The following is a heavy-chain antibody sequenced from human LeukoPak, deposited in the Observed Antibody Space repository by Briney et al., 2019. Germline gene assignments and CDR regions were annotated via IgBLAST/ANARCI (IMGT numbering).Heavy chain of an antibody. CDR3: ARETLYSSGWYLRWFDP. CDR2: IYYSGSP. D-gene: IGHD6-19*01. CDR1: GGSISSYY. Sequence: PSETLSLTCTVSGGSISSYYWSWIRQPPGKRLEWIWSIYYSGSPNYNPSLKSRVTISVDTSQNQFFLKLSSVTAADTAVYYCARETLYSSGWYLRWFDPWGQGTLVTVSS. V-gene: IGHV4-59*01. J-gene: IGHJ5*02.